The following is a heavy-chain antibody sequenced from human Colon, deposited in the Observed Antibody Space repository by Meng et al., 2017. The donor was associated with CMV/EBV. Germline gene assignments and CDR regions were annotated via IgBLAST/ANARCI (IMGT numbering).Heavy chain of an antibody. V-gene: IGHV4-61*01. J-gene: IGHJ4*02. D-gene: IGHD6-19*01. Sequence: VAGASINTGRNNWSWIRQSPGRGLEWVGYITSSGSTRYNPSLKSRLSISLETSKNQFSLQLTSVTAADTALYYCARDYSQFSSGWYDWGQGALVTVSS. CDR2: ITSSGST. CDR3: ARDYSQFSSGWYD. CDR1: GASINTGRNN.